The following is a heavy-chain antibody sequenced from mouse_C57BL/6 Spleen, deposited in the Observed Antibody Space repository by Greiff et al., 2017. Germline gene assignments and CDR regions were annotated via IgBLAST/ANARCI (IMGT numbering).Heavy chain of an antibody. CDR2: ISSGSSTI. J-gene: IGHJ3*01. CDR3: ASPAYYSNYEFAY. D-gene: IGHD2-5*01. CDR1: GFTFSDYG. V-gene: IGHV5-17*01. Sequence: EVKVEESGGGLVKPGGSLKLSCAASGFTFSDYGMHWVRQAPEKGLEWVAYISSGSSTIYYADTVKGRFTISRDNAKNTLFLQMTSLRSEDTAMYYCASPAYYSNYEFAYWGQGTLVTVSA.